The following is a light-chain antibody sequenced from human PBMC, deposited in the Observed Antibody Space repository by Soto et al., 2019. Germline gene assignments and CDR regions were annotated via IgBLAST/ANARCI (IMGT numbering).Light chain of an antibody. V-gene: IGKV3-20*01. CDR1: QSVSSSY. Sequence: EIVLTQSPGTLSLSPGERATLSCRASQSVSSSYLAWYQQKPGQAPRLLIYGASSRATGIPDRFSGSGSGTVFTLTISRLEPEDFAVYYCQQYGSSTWTFGQGTKV. J-gene: IGKJ1*01. CDR2: GAS. CDR3: QQYGSSTWT.